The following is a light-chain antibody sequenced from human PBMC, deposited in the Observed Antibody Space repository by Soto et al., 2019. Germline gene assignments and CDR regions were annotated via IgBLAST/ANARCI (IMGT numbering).Light chain of an antibody. J-gene: IGKJ4*01. CDR3: QQSYSTLLT. Sequence: DIQMTQSPSSLSASVGDRVTITCRASQSISRYLNWFQQKPGKTPKLLIYAASSLQSGVSSRFSGSGSGTDFTLTISSLQPEDFATYYCQQSYSTLLTFGGGTKVEIK. CDR2: AAS. V-gene: IGKV1-39*01. CDR1: QSISRY.